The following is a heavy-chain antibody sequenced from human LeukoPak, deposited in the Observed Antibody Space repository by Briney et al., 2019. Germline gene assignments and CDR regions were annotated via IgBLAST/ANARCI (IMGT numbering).Heavy chain of an antibody. D-gene: IGHD6-13*01. J-gene: IGHJ4*02. CDR3: ARVSSRGLYYFDY. CDR2: IYTSGST. CDR1: GGSISSYY. Sequence: SETLSLTCTVSGGSISSYYWNWIRQPAGKGLEWIGRIYTSGSTNYNPSLKSRVTMSVDTSKNQFSLKLSSVTAADTAVYYCARVSSRGLYYFDYWGQGTLVTVSS. V-gene: IGHV4-4*07.